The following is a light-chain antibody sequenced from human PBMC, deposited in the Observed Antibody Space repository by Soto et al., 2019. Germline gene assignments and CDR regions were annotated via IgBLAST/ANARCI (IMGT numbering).Light chain of an antibody. CDR3: QQYNNWPPYT. CDR1: QTIANN. V-gene: IGKV3-15*01. J-gene: IGKJ2*01. CDR2: GAS. Sequence: ETLMTRSPVTLSVSPGERATLSCRASQTIANNLAWYQQRPGQAPRLLIYGASTRATGIPARFSGSGSGTEFTLTISSLQSEDFAIYYCQQYNNWPPYTFGQGTKLEIK.